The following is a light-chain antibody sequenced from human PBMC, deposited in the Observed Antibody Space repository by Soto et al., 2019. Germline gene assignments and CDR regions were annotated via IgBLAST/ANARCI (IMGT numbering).Light chain of an antibody. CDR1: QSVSRT. Sequence: EIVLTQSPATLSLSPVERATLSCMASQSVSRTLAWYQQKPGQAPRLLIYGASTRATGIPARFSGSGSGTEFTLTISSLQSEDFAVYYCQQYNNWPPITFGQGTKVDIK. CDR3: QQYNNWPPIT. V-gene: IGKV3-15*01. CDR2: GAS. J-gene: IGKJ1*01.